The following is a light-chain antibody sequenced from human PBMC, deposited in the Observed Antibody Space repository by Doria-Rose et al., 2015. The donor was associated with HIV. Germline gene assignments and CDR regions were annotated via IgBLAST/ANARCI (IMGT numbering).Light chain of an antibody. CDR3: QQTYSSPPWT. CDR2: AAS. J-gene: IGKJ1*01. V-gene: IGKV1-12*01. CDR1: EAISSW. Sequence: IRLTQSPSSVSASVGDRVTITCRASEAISSWLVWYQQKPGKAPKVLIYAASTLQSGVPSRFSGSGFGTDFTLTISNLQPEDFATYYCQQTYSSPPWTFGQGTKVEMK.